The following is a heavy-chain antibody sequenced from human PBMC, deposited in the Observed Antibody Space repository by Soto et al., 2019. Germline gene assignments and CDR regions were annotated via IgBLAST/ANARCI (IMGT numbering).Heavy chain of an antibody. J-gene: IGHJ6*03. D-gene: IGHD2-2*01. CDR2: IYPGDSDT. CDR3: ARLGDCSSTSCYHSPTSYYYYMDV. V-gene: IGHV5-51*01. Sequence: GESLKISCKGSGYSFTSYCIGWVRQMPGKGLEWMGIIYPGDSDTRYSPSFQGQVTISADKSISTAYLQWSSLKASDTAMYYCARLGDCSSTSCYHSPTSYYYYMDVWGKGTTVTVSS. CDR1: GYSFTSYC.